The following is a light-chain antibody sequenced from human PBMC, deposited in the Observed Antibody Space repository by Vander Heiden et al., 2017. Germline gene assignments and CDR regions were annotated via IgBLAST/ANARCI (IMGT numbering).Light chain of an antibody. J-gene: IGLJ2*01. V-gene: IGLV3-21*02. CDR3: QVWDSSSDHRGV. Sequence: SSVLPQPPPVPVAPGPTARITCGGNNIGSKSVHWYQREPGQAPVLVVYDDSDRPSGIPERFSGSNSGNTATLTISRVEAGDEADYYCQVWDSSSDHRGVFGGGTKLTVL. CDR2: DDS. CDR1: NIGSKS.